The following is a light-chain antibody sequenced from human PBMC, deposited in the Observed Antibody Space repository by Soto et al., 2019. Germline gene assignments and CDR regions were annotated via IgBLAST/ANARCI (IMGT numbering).Light chain of an antibody. J-gene: IGKJ1*01. CDR2: AAS. CDR1: QGIRND. Sequence: AIQMTQSPSSLSASVVDRVTITCRAIQGIRNDLGWYQQKPGKAPKLLIYAASSLQSGVPSRFSGSGSGTDFTLTISSLQPEDFATYYCLQDYNYPRTFGQGTKVEIK. CDR3: LQDYNYPRT. V-gene: IGKV1-6*01.